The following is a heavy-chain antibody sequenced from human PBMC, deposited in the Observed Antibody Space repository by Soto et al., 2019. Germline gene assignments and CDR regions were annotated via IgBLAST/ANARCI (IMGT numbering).Heavy chain of an antibody. CDR3: GRHYAEATTGIDH. CDR1: GYSFTSYW. J-gene: IGHJ4*01. Sequence: PGGSLKISCQGFGYSFTSYWIGWVRQMPGKGLEWMGIIYPGDSDTRYSPSFQGRVTISAVQSTNTAYLELSRLQASDTAIYYCGRHYAEATTGIDHWGQGTLVTVSS. V-gene: IGHV5-51*01. CDR2: IYPGDSDT. D-gene: IGHD4-17*01.